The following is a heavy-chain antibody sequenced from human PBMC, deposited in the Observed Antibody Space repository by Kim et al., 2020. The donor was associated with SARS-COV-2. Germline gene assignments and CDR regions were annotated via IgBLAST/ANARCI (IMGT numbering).Heavy chain of an antibody. CDR2: ISWNSGSI. J-gene: IGHJ4*02. V-gene: IGHV3-9*01. CDR3: AKSQVVTAILENYFDY. CDR1: GFTFDDYA. D-gene: IGHD2-21*02. Sequence: GGSLRLSCAASGFTFDDYAMHWVRQAPGKGLEWVSGISWNSGSIGYADSVKGRFTISRDNAKNSLYLQMNSLRAEDTALYYCAKSQVVTAILENYFDYWGQGTLVTVSS.